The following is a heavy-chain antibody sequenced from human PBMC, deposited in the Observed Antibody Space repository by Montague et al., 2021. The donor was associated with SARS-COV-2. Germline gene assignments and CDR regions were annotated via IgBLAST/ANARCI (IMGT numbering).Heavy chain of an antibody. Sequence: TLSLTCTVSGGSISSGGYYWSWIRQHPGKGLEWIGYIYYSGSTYYNPYIKSRVTISVDTSKNQFSLKLSSVTAAATAVYYCARADFYAEYSSTSCDMRGDDFDYWGQGTMVTVSS. V-gene: IGHV4-31*03. D-gene: IGHD2-2*02. CDR3: ARADFYAEYSSTSCDMRGDDFDY. CDR2: IYYSGST. J-gene: IGHJ3*01. CDR1: GGSISSGGYY.